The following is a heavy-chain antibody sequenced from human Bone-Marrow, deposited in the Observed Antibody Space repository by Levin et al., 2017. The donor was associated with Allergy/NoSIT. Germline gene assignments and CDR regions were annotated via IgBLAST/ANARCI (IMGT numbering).Heavy chain of an antibody. D-gene: IGHD1-20*01. CDR1: GGSVNTDRYN. CDR2: IYDTGNN. J-gene: IGHJ4*02. Sequence: SETLSLTCNVSGGSVNTDRYNWAWPRQPPGKGLEWIGYIYDTGNNNYSPSLKSRASISVDTSKNQFSLKLTSVTAADTAFYYCPTSVSGTTTCGGFFDYWGQGTLVTVSS. CDR3: PTSVSGTTTCGGFFDY. V-gene: IGHV4-61*01.